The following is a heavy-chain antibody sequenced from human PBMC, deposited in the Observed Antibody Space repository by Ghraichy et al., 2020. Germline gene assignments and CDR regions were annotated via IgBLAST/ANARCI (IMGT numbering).Heavy chain of an antibody. CDR3: ARAKTYYYDSSGFGRQFDY. V-gene: IGHV3-7*01. CDR1: GFTLSSYW. Sequence: ESLRLSCAASGFTLSSYWMIWVRQAPGKGLEWVANINQDGSDKYYVDSVKGRFTISRDNAMNSLFLQMNGLRADDTAVYYCARAKTYYYDSSGFGRQFDYWGQGTLVTVSS. D-gene: IGHD3-22*01. CDR2: INQDGSDK. J-gene: IGHJ4*02.